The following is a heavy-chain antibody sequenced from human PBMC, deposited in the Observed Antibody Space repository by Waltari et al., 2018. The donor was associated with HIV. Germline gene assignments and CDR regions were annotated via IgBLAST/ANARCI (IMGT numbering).Heavy chain of an antibody. V-gene: IGHV1-3*01. J-gene: IGHJ4*02. CDR1: GYTCTTYT. D-gene: IGHD6-25*01. CDR3: ARDSGFDY. Sequence: QVQLVQSGAEVKKPGASVTLSCKASGYTCTTYTVQWVRQAPGQRLEWMGGINSGNGNTKYSQKFQGRVTITRDTSASTAYMELSSLRSEDTAVYYCARDSGFDYWGQGTLVTVSS. CDR2: INSGNGNT.